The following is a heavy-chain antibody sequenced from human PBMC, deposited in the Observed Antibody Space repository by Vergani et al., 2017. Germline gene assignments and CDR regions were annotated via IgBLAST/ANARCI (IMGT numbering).Heavy chain of an antibody. V-gene: IGHV4-61*02. Sequence: QVQLQESGPGLVKPSQTLSLTCTVSGGSISSGSYYWSWIRQPAGKGLEWIGRIYTSGSTNYNPSLKSRVTISVDTSKNQFSLKLSSVTAADTAVYYCARDGDGTLYCSSTSCRWGYYYYYGMDVWGQGTTVTVSS. CDR1: GGSISSGSYY. J-gene: IGHJ6*02. D-gene: IGHD2-2*01. CDR2: IYTSGST. CDR3: ARDGDGTLYCSSTSCRWGYYYYYGMDV.